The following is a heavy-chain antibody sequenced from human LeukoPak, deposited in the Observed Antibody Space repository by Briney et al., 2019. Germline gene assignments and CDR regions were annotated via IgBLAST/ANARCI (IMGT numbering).Heavy chain of an antibody. V-gene: IGHV1-18*01. D-gene: IGHD5-24*01. CDR1: GYTFTSYG. CDR3: ARGLQENLAWLQAFSAFDI. Sequence: ASVKVSCKASGYTFTSYGISWVRQAPGQGLEWMGWISAYNGNTNYAQKLQARVTMTTDTSTSTAYMELRSLRSDDTAAYYCARGLQENLAWLQAFSAFDIWGQGTMVTVSS. J-gene: IGHJ3*02. CDR2: ISAYNGNT.